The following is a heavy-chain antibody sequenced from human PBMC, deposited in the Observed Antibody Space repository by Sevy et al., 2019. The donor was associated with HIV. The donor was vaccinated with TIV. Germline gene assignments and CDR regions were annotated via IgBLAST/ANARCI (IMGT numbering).Heavy chain of an antibody. D-gene: IGHD2-15*01. CDR1: GFTFSTYS. Sequence: GGSLRLSCAASGFTFSTYSMNWVRQAPGKGLEWVSYISSSSSTIYYADSVKDRFTISRDNAKNSLYLQMNSLRDEDKAVYYCARKKYCSGGSCSILDAFDIWGQGTMVTVSS. CDR3: ARKKYCSGGSCSILDAFDI. J-gene: IGHJ3*02. V-gene: IGHV3-48*02. CDR2: ISSSSSTI.